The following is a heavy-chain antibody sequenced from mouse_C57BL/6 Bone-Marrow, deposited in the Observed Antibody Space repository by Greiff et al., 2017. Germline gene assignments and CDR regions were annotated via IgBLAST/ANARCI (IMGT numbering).Heavy chain of an antibody. D-gene: IGHD4-1*01. V-gene: IGHV1-55*01. CDR2: IYPTSGRT. Sequence: QVQLQQPGAELVKPGASVKMSCKASGYTFTSYWITWVKQRPGQGLEWIGDIYPTSGRTNYNEKFKSKAILTVDTSSNTAYMQLSSLTSEDSVVFCGASSGPLGRSFDYWGQGTTLTVSS. CDR3: ASSGPLGRSFDY. CDR1: GYTFTSYW. J-gene: IGHJ2*01.